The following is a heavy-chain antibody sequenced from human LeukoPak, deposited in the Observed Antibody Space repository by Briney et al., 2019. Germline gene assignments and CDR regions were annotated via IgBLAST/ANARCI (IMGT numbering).Heavy chain of an antibody. CDR3: ARGKVGATSGAFDI. J-gene: IGHJ3*02. Sequence: PSETLSLTCTVSGGSIRSYYWSWIRQPPGKGLEWIGYIYYSGSTNYNPSLKSRVTISVDTSKNQFSLKLSSVTAADTAVYYCARGKVGATSGAFDIWGQGTMVTVSS. CDR1: GGSIRSYY. D-gene: IGHD1-26*01. V-gene: IGHV4-59*01. CDR2: IYYSGST.